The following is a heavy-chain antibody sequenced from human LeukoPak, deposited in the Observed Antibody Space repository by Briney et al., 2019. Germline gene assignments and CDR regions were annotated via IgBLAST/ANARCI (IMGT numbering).Heavy chain of an antibody. CDR2: IYSGGST. Sequence: GGSLRLSCVASWFTVSSNYMSWVRQAPGKGLEWVSVIYSGGSTYYADSVKGRFTISRDNSKNTLYLQMNSLRAEDTAVYYCASGSGSYRTPYYYMDVWGTGTTVTVSS. CDR1: WFTVSSNY. D-gene: IGHD3-10*01. CDR3: ASGSGSYRTPYYYMDV. V-gene: IGHV3-53*01. J-gene: IGHJ6*03.